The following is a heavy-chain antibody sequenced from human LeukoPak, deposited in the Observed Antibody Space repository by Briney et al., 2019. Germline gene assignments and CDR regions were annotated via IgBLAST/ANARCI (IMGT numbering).Heavy chain of an antibody. Sequence: SETLSLTCTVSGGSISSYYWSWIRQPAGKGLEWIGRIYTSGSTNYNPSLKSRVTISVDKSKNQFSLKLSSVTAADTAVYYCARHYYGSGRPYNWFDPWGQGTLVTVSS. CDR3: ARHYYGSGRPYNWFDP. CDR2: IYTSGST. CDR1: GGSISSYY. D-gene: IGHD3-10*01. J-gene: IGHJ5*02. V-gene: IGHV4-4*07.